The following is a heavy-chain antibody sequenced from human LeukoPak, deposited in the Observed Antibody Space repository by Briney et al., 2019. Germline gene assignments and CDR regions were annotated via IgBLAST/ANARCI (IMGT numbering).Heavy chain of an antibody. Sequence: SETLSLTCAVYGVSFSGYYWSWIRQPQGKGLEWIGEINHSGSTNYNPSLKGRVTISVDTSKNQFSLKLSSVAAADTAVYYCASVYDSSGYYPFWGQGTLVTVSS. J-gene: IGHJ4*02. D-gene: IGHD3-22*01. V-gene: IGHV4-34*01. CDR2: INHSGST. CDR3: ASVYDSSGYYPF. CDR1: GVSFSGYY.